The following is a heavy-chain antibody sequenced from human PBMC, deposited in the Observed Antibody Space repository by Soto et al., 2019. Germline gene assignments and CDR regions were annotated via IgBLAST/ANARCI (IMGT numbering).Heavy chain of an antibody. J-gene: IGHJ4*02. CDR2: IYYSGST. CDR3: ARGIAAADTYYFDY. Sequence: SETLSLTCTVSGGSISSYYWSWIRQPPGKGLEWIGYIYYSGSTNYNPSLKGRVTISVDTSKNQFSLKLSSVTAADTAVYYCARGIAAADTYYFDYWGQGTLVTVSS. CDR1: GGSISSYY. D-gene: IGHD6-13*01. V-gene: IGHV4-59*08.